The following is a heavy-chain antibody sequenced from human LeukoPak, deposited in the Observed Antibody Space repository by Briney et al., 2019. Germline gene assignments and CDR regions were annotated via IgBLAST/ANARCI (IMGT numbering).Heavy chain of an antibody. CDR1: GFTFSSYS. D-gene: IGHD6-6*01. V-gene: IGHV3-21*04. J-gene: IGHJ4*02. CDR2: ISSSSSYI. Sequence: GGSLRLSCAASGFTFSSYSMNWVRQAPGKGLEWVSSISSSSSYIYYADSVKGRFTISRDNSQNTLYLQMNSLRAEDTAVYYCAKDLKIAARPVTDYWGQGTLVTVSS. CDR3: AKDLKIAARPVTDY.